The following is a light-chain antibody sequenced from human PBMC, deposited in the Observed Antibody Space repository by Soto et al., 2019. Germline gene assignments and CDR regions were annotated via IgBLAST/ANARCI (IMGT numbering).Light chain of an antibody. CDR1: QSVSSN. CDR2: GAS. J-gene: IGKJ4*01. V-gene: IGKV3-15*01. CDR3: HRYGDSPLT. Sequence: IVMTQSPATLSVSPGERATLSCRASQSVSSNLAWYQQKPGQAPRLCIYGASTRATGIPARFSGSGSGTDFTLTISSLEPEDFAVYYCHRYGDSPLTFGGGTKVDI.